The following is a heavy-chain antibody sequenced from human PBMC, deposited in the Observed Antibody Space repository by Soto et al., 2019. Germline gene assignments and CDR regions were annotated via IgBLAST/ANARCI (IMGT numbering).Heavy chain of an antibody. Sequence: GGPLRLSCRGSGLSFSDYDMILLRQAPGKGLEWVSYISSSGDIIYYADSVKGRFTISRDNAKNSLYLQMNSLRAEDTAVYYCARDLGYYASDGYFDYWGQGTVVTLSA. V-gene: IGHV3-11*01. CDR3: ARDLGYYASDGYFDY. CDR2: ISSSGDII. J-gene: IGHJ4*02. D-gene: IGHD3-22*01. CDR1: GLSFSDYD.